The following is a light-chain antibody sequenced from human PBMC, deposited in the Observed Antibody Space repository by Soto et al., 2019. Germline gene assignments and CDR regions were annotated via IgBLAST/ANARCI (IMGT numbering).Light chain of an antibody. CDR1: SSDVGGSNG. CDR2: DVS. J-gene: IGLJ1*01. V-gene: IGLV2-18*02. Sequence: QSVLTQPPSVSGSPGQSVAISCTGTSSDVGGSNGVSWYQQPPGTAPKLIIYDVSNRPSGVPDRVSGSKSGNTASLIISGLQAEDEGDYYCSSYTSSSTYVFGTGTKVTVL. CDR3: SSYTSSSTYV.